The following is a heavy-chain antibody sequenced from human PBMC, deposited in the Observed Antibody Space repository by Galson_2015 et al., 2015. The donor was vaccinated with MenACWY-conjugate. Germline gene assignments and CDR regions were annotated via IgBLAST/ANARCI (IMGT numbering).Heavy chain of an antibody. J-gene: IGHJ6*02. CDR1: GYTFGSYW. CDR3: ARRPPGGRGMYV. D-gene: IGHD1-26*01. V-gene: IGHV5-51*01. CDR2: IYPGDSDT. Sequence: SGAEVKNPGESLKISFKGSGYTFGSYWIGWVRQMPGKGLEWMGIIYPGDSDTTYSPSFQGQVTISVVNSITTAYLQWNSLQASGAAMYYCARRPPGGRGMYVWGQGTPVTVSS.